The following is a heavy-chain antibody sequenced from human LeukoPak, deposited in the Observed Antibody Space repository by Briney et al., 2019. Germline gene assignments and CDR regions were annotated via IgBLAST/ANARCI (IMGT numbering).Heavy chain of an antibody. J-gene: IGHJ4*02. Sequence: SETLFLTCTVSGGSISSYYWSWIRQPPGKGLEWIGYIYYSGSTNYNPSLKSRVTMSVDTSKKQFSLNLSSVTAADTAVYYCARASGSYYPFDYWGQGTLVTVSS. D-gene: IGHD3-10*01. V-gene: IGHV4-59*01. CDR1: GGSISSYY. CDR2: IYYSGST. CDR3: ARASGSYYPFDY.